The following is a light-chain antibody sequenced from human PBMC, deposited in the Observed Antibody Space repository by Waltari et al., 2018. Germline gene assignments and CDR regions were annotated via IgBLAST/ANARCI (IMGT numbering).Light chain of an antibody. CDR1: QSVLYTSNNKNC. V-gene: IGKV4-1*01. Sequence: DIVMTQSPDSLAVSLGERATINCKTSQSVLYTSNNKNCLAWYQQKPGQPPKLLIYWTSTRESGVPDRFTGSGSGTEFTLTISSLQAEDVAVYYCHQFYNTPYTFGGGTKVEIK. CDR3: HQFYNTPYT. CDR2: WTS. J-gene: IGKJ4*01.